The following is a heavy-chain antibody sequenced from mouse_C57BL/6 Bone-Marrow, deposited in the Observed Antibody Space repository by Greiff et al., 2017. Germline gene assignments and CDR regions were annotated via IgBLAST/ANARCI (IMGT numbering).Heavy chain of an antibody. D-gene: IGHD1-1*01. CDR2: IDPENGDT. V-gene: IGHV14-4*01. CDR1: GFNIKDDY. Sequence: VQLQQSGAELVRPGASVKLSCTASGFNIKDDYMHWVKQRPEQGLEWIGWIDPENGDTASASTFQGKGTITADTSSNTAYLQLSSLTSEDTAVYYCTTNYYGSLAWFAYWGQGTLVTVSA. CDR3: TTNYYGSLAWFAY. J-gene: IGHJ3*01.